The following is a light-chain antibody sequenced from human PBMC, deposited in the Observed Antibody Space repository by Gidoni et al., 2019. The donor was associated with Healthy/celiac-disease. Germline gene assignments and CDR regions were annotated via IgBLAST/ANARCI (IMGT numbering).Light chain of an antibody. CDR3: CSYAGSITSV. V-gene: IGLV2-23*01. CDR2: EGS. CDR1: SSDVGSYTL. J-gene: IGLJ2*01. Sequence: QYALTQPASVSGSPGQSTTISCTGTSSDVGSYTLVSWYQQHPGKAPKLMIYEGSKRPSGVSNRFSGSKSGNTASLTISGLQAEDEADYYCCSYAGSITSVFGGGTKLTVL.